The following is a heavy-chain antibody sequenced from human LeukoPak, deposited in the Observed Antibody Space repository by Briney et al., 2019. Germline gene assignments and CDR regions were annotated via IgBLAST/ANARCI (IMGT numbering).Heavy chain of an antibody. Sequence: GASVKVSCKTSGYTFTNYDITWVRQAPGQGLEWMGLISAYNGNTNYAQKLQGRVTMTTDTSTSTAYMELRSLRSDDTAVYYCARDRARGLDLYLGLNWFDPWGQGTLVTVSS. CDR3: ARDRARGLDLYLGLNWFDP. D-gene: IGHD3-10*01. V-gene: IGHV1-18*01. CDR2: ISAYNGNT. J-gene: IGHJ5*02. CDR1: GYTFTNYD.